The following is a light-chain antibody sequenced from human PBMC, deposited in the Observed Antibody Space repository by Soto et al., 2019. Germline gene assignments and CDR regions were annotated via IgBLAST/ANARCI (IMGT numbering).Light chain of an antibody. CDR1: QSISNW. CDR3: QQYNSFSQT. CDR2: DAS. J-gene: IGKJ1*01. Sequence: DIQMTQSPSTLSASVGDRVTITCRASQSISNWLAWYQQKPGKAPKLLIYDASSLESGVPSRFSGSGSGTEFTLTISILQPDDFATYYCQQYNSFSQTFGQGTQVEIK. V-gene: IGKV1-5*01.